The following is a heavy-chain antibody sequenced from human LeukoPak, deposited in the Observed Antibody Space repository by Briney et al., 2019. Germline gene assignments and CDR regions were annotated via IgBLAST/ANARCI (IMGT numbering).Heavy chain of an antibody. Sequence: PSETLSLTCAVYGGSFSGYYWSWIRQPPGKGLEWIGEINHSGSTNYNPSLKSRVTISVDTSKNQFSLKLSSVTAADTAVYYCAVGYCSSTSCYDEVVAMDDWGKGTTVTVSS. CDR3: AVGYCSSTSCYDEVVAMDD. J-gene: IGHJ6*03. V-gene: IGHV4-34*01. CDR2: INHSGST. D-gene: IGHD2-2*01. CDR1: GGSFSGYY.